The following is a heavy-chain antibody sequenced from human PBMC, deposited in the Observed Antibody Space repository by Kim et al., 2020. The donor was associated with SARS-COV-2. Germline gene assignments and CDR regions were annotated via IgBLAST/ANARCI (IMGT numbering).Heavy chain of an antibody. Sequence: SETLSLTCTVSGGSVSSGSYYWSWIRQPPGKGLEWIGYIYYSGSTNYNPSLKSRVTISVDTSKNQFSQKLSSVTAADTAVYYCARAMASLDDAFDIWGQGTMVTVSS. CDR3: ARAMASLDDAFDI. J-gene: IGHJ3*02. CDR2: IYYSGST. V-gene: IGHV4-61*01. CDR1: GGSVSSGSYY. D-gene: IGHD5-12*01.